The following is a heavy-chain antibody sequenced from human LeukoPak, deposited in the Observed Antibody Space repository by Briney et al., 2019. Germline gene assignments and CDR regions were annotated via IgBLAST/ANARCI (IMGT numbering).Heavy chain of an antibody. V-gene: IGHV3-23*01. CDR2: ISGSSHSRT. J-gene: IGHJ3*01. D-gene: IGHD3-16*01. CDR3: AKDRSLGRLVNDAFDV. Sequence: GGSLRLSCAASGFRFSSYAMSWVRQAPGQGLEWVSGISGSSHSRTDYADSVKGRFTISRDNSKNTLFLQVDTLRVEDTATYYCAKDRSLGRLVNDAFDVWGQGTKVVVSS. CDR1: GFRFSSYA.